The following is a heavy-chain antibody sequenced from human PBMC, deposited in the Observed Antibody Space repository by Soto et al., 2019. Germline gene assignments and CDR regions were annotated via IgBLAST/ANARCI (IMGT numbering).Heavy chain of an antibody. J-gene: IGHJ4*02. Sequence: QLQLQESGPGLVKPSETLSLSCTVSGASIRSSHYYWGWVRQSPGKGLEWIGTLYSSGSTYFNPSPPRRVIISIDASNNQFALNLPSVTAADTSFYFCAKAVQGWWSHFDSCGQGILVTVSS. CDR3: AKAVQGWWSHFDS. CDR1: GASIRSSHYY. D-gene: IGHD2-8*02. CDR2: LYSSGST. V-gene: IGHV4-39*01.